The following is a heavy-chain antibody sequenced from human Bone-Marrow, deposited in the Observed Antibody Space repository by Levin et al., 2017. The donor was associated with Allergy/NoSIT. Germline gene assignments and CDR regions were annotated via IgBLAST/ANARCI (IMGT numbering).Heavy chain of an antibody. V-gene: IGHV3-11*03. CDR2: ISSSTSFT. Sequence: GGSLRLSCAASGFTFSDYYMNWIRQSPGKGLEWVSYISSSTSFTNYADSVKGRLTISRDNAKNSLFLQMNSLRAEDTAVYYCARGGRYNYGHLDYWGQGTLVTVSS. CDR1: GFTFSDYY. D-gene: IGHD5-18*01. J-gene: IGHJ4*02. CDR3: ARGGRYNYGHLDY.